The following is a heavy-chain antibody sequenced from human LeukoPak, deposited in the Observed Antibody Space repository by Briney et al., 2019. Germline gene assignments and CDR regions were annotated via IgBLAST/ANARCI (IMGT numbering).Heavy chain of an antibody. D-gene: IGHD6-6*01. CDR3: ARVSAARRKPNFDY. J-gene: IGHJ4*02. V-gene: IGHV3-66*01. Sequence: GGSLRLSCAASGFTVSSNYMTWVRQAPGKGLEWISVIYSGGSTYYADSVKGRFTISRDNSKNTLYLQMNSLRAEDTAVYYCARVSAARRKPNFDYWGQGTLVTVSS. CDR1: GFTVSSNY. CDR2: IYSGGST.